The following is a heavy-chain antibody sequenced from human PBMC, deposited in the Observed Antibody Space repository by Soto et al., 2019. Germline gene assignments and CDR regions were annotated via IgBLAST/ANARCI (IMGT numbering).Heavy chain of an antibody. Sequence: SQTLSLTCAISGDSVSSNSSAWNWIRQSPSRGLEWLGRTYYRSKWYNDYAVSVKSRITINPDTSKNQFSLQLNSVTPEDTAVYYCARAAYPAPFSVIVVVPAADYYYYGMDVWGQVTTVTVSS. CDR2: TYYRSKWYN. V-gene: IGHV6-1*01. CDR1: GDSVSSNSSA. CDR3: ARAAYPAPFSVIVVVPAADYYYYGMDV. D-gene: IGHD2-2*01. J-gene: IGHJ6*02.